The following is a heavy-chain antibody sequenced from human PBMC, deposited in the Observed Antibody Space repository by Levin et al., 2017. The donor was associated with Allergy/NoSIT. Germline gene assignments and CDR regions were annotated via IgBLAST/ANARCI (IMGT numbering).Heavy chain of an antibody. D-gene: IGHD6-13*01. CDR1: GFTFSSYG. CDR2: ISYDGSNK. Sequence: GESLKISCAASGFTFSSYGMHWVRQAPGKGLEWVAVISYDGSNKYYADSVKGRFTISRDNSKNTLYLQMNSLRAEDTAVYYCAKDTAAGMSYWFDYWGQGTLVTVSS. J-gene: IGHJ4*02. V-gene: IGHV3-30*18. CDR3: AKDTAAGMSYWFDY.